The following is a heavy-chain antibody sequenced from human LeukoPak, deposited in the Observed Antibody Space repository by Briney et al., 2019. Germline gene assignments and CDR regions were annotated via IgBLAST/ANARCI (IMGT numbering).Heavy chain of an antibody. CDR2: ISSGGTP. J-gene: IGHJ4*02. CDR1: GFAVSSNY. CDR3: GRDLLGPLDY. V-gene: IGHV3-66*01. Sequence: PGGSLRLSCAASGFAVSSNYMSWVRQAPGKGLKWVSVISSGGTPYYAESVKDRFIISRDISKNTLFLQMTSLSAEDTAVYYCGRDLLGPLDYWGQGALVTVSS.